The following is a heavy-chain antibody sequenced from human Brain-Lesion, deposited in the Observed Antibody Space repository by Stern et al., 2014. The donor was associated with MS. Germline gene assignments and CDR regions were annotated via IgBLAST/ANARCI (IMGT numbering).Heavy chain of an antibody. CDR2: SDHSGST. V-gene: IGHV4-4*02. D-gene: IGHD6-13*01. J-gene: IGHJ4*02. CDR1: GGSISSSNW. CDR3: ARFPASRPHVFDS. Sequence: QLVQSGPGLVKPSGTLSLTCAVSGGSISSSNWWSWVRQSPGKGLEWIGESDHSGSTIYNPSLQSRVTVSVDKSKNRFSLNLRFVTAADPAVYFCARFPASRPHVFDSWGQGTLVTVSS.